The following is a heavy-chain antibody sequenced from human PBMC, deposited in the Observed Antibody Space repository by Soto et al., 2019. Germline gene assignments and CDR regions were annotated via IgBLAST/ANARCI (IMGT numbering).Heavy chain of an antibody. Sequence: QVQLEQSGTEMKRPGSSVKVSCETSGGTCTNSTFNWVRQAPGQGLEWMGWIIPVLNITNYAQKFQGRINIAADKSTSTAYLELSSLRSEDTAIYFCARAPTASAPFLFWGQGTLVTVSS. J-gene: IGHJ4*02. CDR2: IIPVLNIT. V-gene: IGHV1-69*02. D-gene: IGHD2-21*02. CDR3: ARAPTASAPFLF. CDR1: GGTCTNST.